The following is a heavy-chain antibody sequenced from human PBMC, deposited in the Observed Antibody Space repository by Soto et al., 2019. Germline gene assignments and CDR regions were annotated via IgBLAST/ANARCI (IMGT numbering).Heavy chain of an antibody. CDR1: GGTRIRYA. V-gene: IGHV3-64*01. J-gene: IGHJ6*03. Sequence: GGSLRLSYAVSGGTRIRYAMTWVRQATGKGLEYVSGISSNGVGTYYANSVQGRFTISRDNSKNTVYLQMGSLRPEDMAVYYCARRARPDFYYMDVWGKGTTVTV. D-gene: IGHD6-6*01. CDR2: ISSNGVGT. CDR3: ARRARPDFYYMDV.